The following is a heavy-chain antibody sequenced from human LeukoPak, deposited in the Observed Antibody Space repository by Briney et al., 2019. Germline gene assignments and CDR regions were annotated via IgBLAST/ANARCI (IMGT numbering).Heavy chain of an antibody. CDR2: ISSSGSTI. CDR3: AREGVDYGSGTMV. CDR1: GFTFSSYE. D-gene: IGHD3-10*01. J-gene: IGHJ4*02. V-gene: IGHV3-48*03. Sequence: GGSLRLSCAASGFTFSSYEMNWVRQAPGKGLEWVSYISSSGSTIYYADSVKGRFTISRDNAKNSLYLQMNSLRAEDTAVYYCAREGVDYGSGTMVWGQGTLVTVSS.